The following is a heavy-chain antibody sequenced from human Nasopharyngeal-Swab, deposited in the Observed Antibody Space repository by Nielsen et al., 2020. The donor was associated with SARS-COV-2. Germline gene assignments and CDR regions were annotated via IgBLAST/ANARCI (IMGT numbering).Heavy chain of an antibody. D-gene: IGHD5-18*01. CDR3: ARGDTDLVTIRDY. V-gene: IGHV3-9*01. CDR1: GFTFDDYA. J-gene: IGHJ4*02. Sequence: LKISCAASGFTFDDYAMHWVRQAPGKGLEWVSGISWNSGSIGYADSVKGRFTISRDNAKNSLYLQMNSLRAEDTAVYYCARGDTDLVTIRDYWGQGTLVTVSS. CDR2: ISWNSGSI.